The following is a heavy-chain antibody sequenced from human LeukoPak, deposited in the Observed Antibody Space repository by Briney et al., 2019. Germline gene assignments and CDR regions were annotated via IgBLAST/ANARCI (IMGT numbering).Heavy chain of an antibody. V-gene: IGHV3-15*01. Sequence: GGSLRLSCAASGFTFSNAWMSWVRQAPGKGLEWVGRIKSKTDGGTTDYAAPVKGRFTISRDDSKNTLYLQMNSLKTEDTAVYYCTTDSYDYVWGILREENYWGQGTLVTVSS. CDR2: IKSKTDGGTT. J-gene: IGHJ4*02. CDR1: GFTFSNAW. CDR3: TTDSYDYVWGILREENY. D-gene: IGHD3-16*01.